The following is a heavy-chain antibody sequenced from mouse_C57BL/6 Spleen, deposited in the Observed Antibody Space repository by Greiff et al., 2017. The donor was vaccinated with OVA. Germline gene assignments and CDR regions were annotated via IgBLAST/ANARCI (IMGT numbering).Heavy chain of an antibody. D-gene: IGHD2-5*01. CDR2: ISSGSSTI. Sequence: VQLKESGGGLVKPGGSLKLSCAASGFTFSDYGMHWVRQAPEKGLEWVAYISSGSSTIYYADTVKGRFTISRDNAKNTLFLQMTSLRSEDTAMYYCARPGPYSNGGVFDYWGQGTTLTVSS. CDR1: GFTFSDYG. J-gene: IGHJ2*01. CDR3: ARPGPYSNGGVFDY. V-gene: IGHV5-17*01.